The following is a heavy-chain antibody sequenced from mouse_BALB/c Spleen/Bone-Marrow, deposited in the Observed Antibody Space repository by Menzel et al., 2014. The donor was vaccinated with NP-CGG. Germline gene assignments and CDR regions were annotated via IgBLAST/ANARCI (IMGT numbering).Heavy chain of an antibody. CDR3: ARSGYYGSSYFDY. V-gene: IGHV1-20*02. Sequence: EVQLQQSGPELVKPGASVKISRKASGYSFTGYFMNWVMQSHGKSLEWIGRINPYNGDTFYNQKFKGKATLTVDKSSSPAHMELRSLASEDSAVYYCARSGYYGSSYFDYWGQGTTLTVSS. J-gene: IGHJ2*01. CDR2: INPYNGDT. CDR1: GYSFTGYF. D-gene: IGHD1-1*01.